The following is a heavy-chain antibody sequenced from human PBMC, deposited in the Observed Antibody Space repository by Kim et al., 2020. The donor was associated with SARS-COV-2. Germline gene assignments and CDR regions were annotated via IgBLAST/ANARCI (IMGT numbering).Heavy chain of an antibody. CDR3: ARDRKQQLVRTPFEY. D-gene: IGHD6-13*01. CDR2: IYSGGST. Sequence: GGSLRLSCAASGFTVSSNYMSWVRQAPGKGLEWVSVIYSGGSTYYADSVKGRFTISRDNSKNTLYLQMNSLRAEDTAVYYCARDRKQQLVRTPFEYWGQGTLVTVSS. CDR1: GFTVSSNY. J-gene: IGHJ4*02. V-gene: IGHV3-66*02.